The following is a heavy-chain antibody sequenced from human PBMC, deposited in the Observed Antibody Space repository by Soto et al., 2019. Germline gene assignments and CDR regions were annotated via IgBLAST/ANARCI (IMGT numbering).Heavy chain of an antibody. CDR1: GDRVSSDSAA. CDR2: TYYRSKWYI. Sequence: SQTLSLTCAISGDRVSSDSAAWNWIRQSPSRGLEWLGRTYYRSKWYIEYAPSVKGRITINPDTSKNQLSLQLNSVTPEDTAVYYCARSRVFIAVACMASYYYYYGMDV. CDR3: ARSRVFIAVACMASYYYYYGMDV. J-gene: IGHJ6*01. D-gene: IGHD6-19*01. V-gene: IGHV6-1*01.